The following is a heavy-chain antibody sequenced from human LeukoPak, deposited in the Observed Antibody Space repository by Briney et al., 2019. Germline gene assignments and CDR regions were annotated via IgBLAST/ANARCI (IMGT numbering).Heavy chain of an antibody. CDR3: TRDLTGSTWSENDY. Sequence: SGGSLRLSCVASALSVRGSYMSRVRQAPGKGLEWVSVIYSGDRTYYADSVKGRFTISRDTSKNTLYLQMNNLRADDTAMYDCTRDLTGSTWSENDYWDQGTLVTISS. D-gene: IGHD2-8*02. J-gene: IGHJ4*02. CDR1: ALSVRGSY. CDR2: IYSGDRT. V-gene: IGHV3-53*01.